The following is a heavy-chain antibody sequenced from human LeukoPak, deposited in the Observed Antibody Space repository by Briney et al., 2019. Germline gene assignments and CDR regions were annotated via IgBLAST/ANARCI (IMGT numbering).Heavy chain of an antibody. CDR2: INRSGST. Sequence: PSETLSLTCAVYGGSFSGYYWSWIRQPPGKGLEGIGEINRSGSTNYNPSLKSRVTISVDTSTNHFSLKLSSVTAADTAVYYCARGRTVTTALGYYYYYMDVWGKGTTVTVSS. V-gene: IGHV4-34*01. J-gene: IGHJ6*03. CDR3: ARGRTVTTALGYYYYYMDV. CDR1: GGSFSGYY. D-gene: IGHD4-11*01.